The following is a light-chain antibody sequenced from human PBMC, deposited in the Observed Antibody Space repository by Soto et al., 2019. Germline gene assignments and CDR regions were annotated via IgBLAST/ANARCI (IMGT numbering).Light chain of an antibody. CDR2: GAS. J-gene: IGKJ1*01. V-gene: IGKV3-20*01. CDR1: QSVSSSY. CDR3: QQYGSSPWT. Sequence: IVLTQSPGTLYLSPGERATLSCRASQSVSSSYLAWYQQKPGQAPRLLIYGASSRATGIPDRFSGSGSGTEFTLTISRLEPEDFAVYYCQQYGSSPWTFGQGTKVEIK.